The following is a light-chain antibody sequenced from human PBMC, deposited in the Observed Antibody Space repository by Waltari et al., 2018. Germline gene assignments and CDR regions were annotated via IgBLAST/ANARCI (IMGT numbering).Light chain of an antibody. CDR3: FQYGPAPHS. Sequence: ILTQSPATLSLSPGDRVTLSCRAGQSFTANNFPIDNIAWYQQRPGQTPTPLIYAASVRATDVPDRFTGSGSGTDFTLTISRLEPEDFAVYYCFQYGPAPHSFGQGTRLDI. CDR1: QSFTANN. V-gene: IGKV3-20*01. J-gene: IGKJ2*03. CDR2: AAS.